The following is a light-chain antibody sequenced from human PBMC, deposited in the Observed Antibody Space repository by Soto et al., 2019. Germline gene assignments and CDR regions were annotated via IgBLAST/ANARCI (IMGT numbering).Light chain of an antibody. J-gene: IGLJ1*01. V-gene: IGLV2-14*03. CDR1: SSDVGSPYNY. Sequence: QSALTQPASVSGSPGQSITISCTGTSSDVGSPYNYVSWFQQHPGKAPKLMIYDISNRPSGISNRFSGSKSGNTASLTISGLQAEDEGDYYCSSYTTTDTYVFGPGTKLTVX. CDR2: DIS. CDR3: SSYTTTDTYV.